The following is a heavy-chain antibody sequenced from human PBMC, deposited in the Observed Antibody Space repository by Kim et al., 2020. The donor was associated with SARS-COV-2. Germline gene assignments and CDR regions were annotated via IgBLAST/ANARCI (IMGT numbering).Heavy chain of an antibody. V-gene: IGHV4-59*01. CDR1: GGSISSYY. D-gene: IGHD2-15*01. CDR2: IYYSGST. Sequence: SETLSLTCTVSGGSISSYYWSWIRQPPGKGLEWIGYIYYSGSTNYNPSLKSRVTISVDTSKNQFSLKLSSVTAADTAVYYCARCSGGSCYEFDYWGQGTLVTVSS. CDR3: ARCSGGSCYEFDY. J-gene: IGHJ4*02.